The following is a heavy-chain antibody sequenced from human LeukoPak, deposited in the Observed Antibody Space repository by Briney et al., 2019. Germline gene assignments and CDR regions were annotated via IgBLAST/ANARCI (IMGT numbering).Heavy chain of an antibody. CDR3: ARGSDVDIVATTEEFDH. V-gene: IGHV4-34*01. D-gene: IGHD5-12*01. CDR1: GGSFSGYY. Sequence: PSETLSLTCAVYGGSFSGYYWSWIRQPPGKGLEWIGEINHSGSTNYNPSLKSRVTISVDTSKNQFSLKLSSVTAADTAVYYCARGSDVDIVATTEEFDHWGQGTLVTVSS. J-gene: IGHJ4*02. CDR2: INHSGST.